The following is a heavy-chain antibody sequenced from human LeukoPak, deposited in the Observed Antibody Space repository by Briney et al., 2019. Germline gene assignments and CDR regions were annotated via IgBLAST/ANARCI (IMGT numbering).Heavy chain of an antibody. D-gene: IGHD2-8*01. Sequence: GGSLRLSCAASGFTFSSYAMSWVRQAPGKGLEWVSAISGSGGSTYYADSVKGRFTISRDNSKNTLYLQMNSLRAEDTAVYYCANAGVSDRGGYYYYMDVWGKGTTVTVSS. J-gene: IGHJ6*03. CDR1: GFTFSSYA. V-gene: IGHV3-23*01. CDR2: ISGSGGST. CDR3: ANAGVSDRGGYYYYMDV.